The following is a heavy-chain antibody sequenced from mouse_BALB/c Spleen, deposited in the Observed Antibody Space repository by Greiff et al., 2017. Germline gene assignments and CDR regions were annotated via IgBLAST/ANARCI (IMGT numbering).Heavy chain of an antibody. J-gene: IGHJ2*01. CDR3: ARYYGYFDY. CDR2: ISSGSSTI. D-gene: IGHD1-1*01. CDR1: GFTFSSFG. V-gene: IGHV5-17*02. Sequence: DVKLVESGGGLVQPGGSRKLSCAASGFTFSSFGMHWVRQAPEKGLEWVAYISSGSSTIYYADTVKGRFTISRDNPKNTLFLQMTSLRSEDTAMYYCARYYGYFDYWGQGTTLTVSS.